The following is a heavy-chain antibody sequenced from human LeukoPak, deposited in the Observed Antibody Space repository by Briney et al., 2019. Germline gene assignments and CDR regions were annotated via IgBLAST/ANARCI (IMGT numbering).Heavy chain of an antibody. V-gene: IGHV3-15*01. Sequence: GGSLRLSCAASGFTFSNAWMSWVRQAPGKGLEWVGRIKSKTDGGTTDYAASVKGRFTISRDDSKNTLYLQMNSLKTEDTAVYYCTTDYYDSSGYLHWGQGTLVTVSS. CDR3: TTDYYDSSGYLH. J-gene: IGHJ4*02. CDR1: GFTFSNAW. CDR2: IKSKTDGGTT. D-gene: IGHD3-22*01.